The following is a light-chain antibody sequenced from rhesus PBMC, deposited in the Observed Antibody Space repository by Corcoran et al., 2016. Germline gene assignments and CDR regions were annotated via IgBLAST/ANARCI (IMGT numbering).Light chain of an antibody. Sequence: DIQMTQSPSSLSASIGDRVTVTCRASQGINKELSWYQQKPGKAPSLLIFAASSSQTGVSSRFSGSGSGTDYTLSISSLQPEDVATYYCLQDYDTPWTFGRGTKVEIK. CDR2: AAS. CDR1: QGINKE. CDR3: LQDYDTPWT. J-gene: IGKJ1*01. V-gene: IGKV1-94*01.